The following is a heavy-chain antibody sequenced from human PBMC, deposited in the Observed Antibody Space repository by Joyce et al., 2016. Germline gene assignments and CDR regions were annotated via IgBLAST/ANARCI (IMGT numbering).Heavy chain of an antibody. Sequence: QLQLQESGPGLVKPSETLSLTCIVSGDSIGRSGYYWSWIRQHPGQGLESIGYIYSSGSTSYNPSLESRVAISADTSKNHFSVRLRSVTAADTAVYYCARGVVAVAGRGYFFDSWGQGTVVTVSS. V-gene: IGHV4-31*03. CDR2: IYSSGST. CDR1: GDSIGRSGYY. CDR3: ARGVVAVAGRGYFFDS. J-gene: IGHJ4*02. D-gene: IGHD2-15*01.